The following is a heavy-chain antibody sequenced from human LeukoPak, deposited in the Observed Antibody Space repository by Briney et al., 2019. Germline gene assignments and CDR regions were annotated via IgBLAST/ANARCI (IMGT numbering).Heavy chain of an antibody. Sequence: SETLSLTCTVSGGSLSSYYWSWIRQPAGKGLEWIGRIYSTGSANYNPSLKSRVTMSVDTSKNQFSLKLTSVTAADTAVYYCARDASGYRDYPDDAFDIWGQGTMVTVSS. CDR3: ARDASGYRDYPDDAFDI. V-gene: IGHV4-4*07. D-gene: IGHD4-17*01. J-gene: IGHJ3*02. CDR2: IYSTGSA. CDR1: GGSLSSYY.